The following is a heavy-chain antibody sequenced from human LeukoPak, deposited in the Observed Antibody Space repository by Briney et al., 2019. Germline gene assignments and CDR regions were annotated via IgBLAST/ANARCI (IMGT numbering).Heavy chain of an antibody. CDR2: IYYSGST. D-gene: IGHD5-18*01. CDR3: ARAPDTAMVPFYYGMDV. V-gene: IGHV4-59*01. CDR1: GGSISSYY. Sequence: SETLSLTCTVSGGSISSYYWSWIRQPPGKGLEWIGYIYYSGSTNYNPSLKSRVTISVDTSKNQFSLKLSSVTAADTAVYYCARAPDTAMVPFYYGMDVWSKGPRSPSPQ. J-gene: IGHJ6*01.